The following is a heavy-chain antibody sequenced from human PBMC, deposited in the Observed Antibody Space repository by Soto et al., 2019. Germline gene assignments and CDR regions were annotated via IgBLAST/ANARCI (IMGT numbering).Heavy chain of an antibody. D-gene: IGHD6-19*01. Sequence: QLQLQESGPGLVKPSETLSLTCTVSGGSISSSSYYWGWIRQPPGKGLEWIGSIYYSGSTYYNPSLKSRVTISVDTSKNQFSLKLSSVTAADTAVYYCASSRVPQQWLAAGAFDIWGQGTMVTVSS. V-gene: IGHV4-39*01. CDR3: ASSRVPQQWLAAGAFDI. CDR2: IYYSGST. J-gene: IGHJ3*02. CDR1: GGSISSSSYY.